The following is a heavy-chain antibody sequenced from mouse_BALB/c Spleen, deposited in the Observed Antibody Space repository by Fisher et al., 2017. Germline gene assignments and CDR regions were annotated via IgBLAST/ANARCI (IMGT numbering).Heavy chain of an antibody. J-gene: IGHJ4*01. Sequence: KFKGKATLTVDKSSSTAYMELRSLTSEDSAVYYCARSRYVVGAMDYWGQGTSVTVSS. V-gene: IGHV1-26*01. D-gene: IGHD2-14*01. CDR3: ARSRYVVGAMDY.